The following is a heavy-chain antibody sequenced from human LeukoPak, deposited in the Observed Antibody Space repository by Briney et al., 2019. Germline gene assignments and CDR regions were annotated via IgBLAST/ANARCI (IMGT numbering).Heavy chain of an antibody. Sequence: SETLSLTCTVSGGSVSDYYWSWIRQSPGKGLEWIGYIYYTGSSSYNPSLRSRVTISADTSKNQFSLKLSSVTAADTAVYYCADGGNFYASDDAFDIWDQGTMVTVSS. CDR2: IYYTGSS. CDR3: ADGGNFYASDDAFDI. CDR1: GGSVSDYY. D-gene: IGHD4-23*01. V-gene: IGHV4-59*02. J-gene: IGHJ3*02.